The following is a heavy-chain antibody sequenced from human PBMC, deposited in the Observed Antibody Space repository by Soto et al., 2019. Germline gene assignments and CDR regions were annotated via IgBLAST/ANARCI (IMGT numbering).Heavy chain of an antibody. CDR3: ARDAVAGDYYYGMDV. Sequence: QLQLQESGPGLVKPSETLSLTCTVSGGSISSSSYYWGWIRQPPGKGLEWIGSIYYSGRTYYNPSLKRRVTISVDTSKNQFSLKLSSVTAADTAVYYCARDAVAGDYYYGMDVWGQGTTVTVSS. CDR2: IYYSGRT. D-gene: IGHD6-19*01. V-gene: IGHV4-39*01. J-gene: IGHJ6*02. CDR1: GGSISSSSYY.